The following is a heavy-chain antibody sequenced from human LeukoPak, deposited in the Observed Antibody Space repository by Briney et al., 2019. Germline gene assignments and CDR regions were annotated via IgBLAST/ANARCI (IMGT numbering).Heavy chain of an antibody. Sequence: GGSLRLSCAASGFTFSSYAMSWVRQAPGKGLEWVANTKPDGTAEYYADSVRGRFTTSRDNANNFLYLQMNSLRGEDTAVYYCARDGGLHTNFDYWGQGTLVTVSS. CDR1: GFTFSSYA. J-gene: IGHJ4*02. CDR2: TKPDGTAE. V-gene: IGHV3-7*01. D-gene: IGHD2-15*01. CDR3: ARDGGLHTNFDY.